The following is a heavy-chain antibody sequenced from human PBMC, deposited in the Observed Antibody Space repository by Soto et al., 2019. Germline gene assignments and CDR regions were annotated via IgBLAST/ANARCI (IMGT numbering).Heavy chain of an antibody. Sequence: QVQLVQSGAEVKKPGASVKVSCKASGYTFTSYDINWVRQATGQGLEWMGWKNPNRGNTGYAQKFQGRVTMTRNTSISTAYMELSSLRSEDTAVYYCARVSREYSSSSYRFDYWGQGTLVTVSS. J-gene: IGHJ4*02. CDR1: GYTFTSYD. V-gene: IGHV1-8*01. D-gene: IGHD6-6*01. CDR3: ARVSREYSSSSYRFDY. CDR2: KNPNRGNT.